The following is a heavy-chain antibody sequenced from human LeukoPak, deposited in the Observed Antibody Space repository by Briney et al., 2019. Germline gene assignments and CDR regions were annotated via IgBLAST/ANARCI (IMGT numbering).Heavy chain of an antibody. CDR2: INHSGST. CDR3: ARDRIQLWYTGPKFDY. CDR1: GGSFRGYY. V-gene: IGHV4-34*01. D-gene: IGHD5-18*01. Sequence: SETLSLTCAVYGGSFRGYYWRWIRQPPGKGLEWIGEINHSGSTNYNPSLKSRVTISVDTSKNQFSLKLSSVTAADTAVYYCARDRIQLWYTGPKFDYWGQGTLVTVSS. J-gene: IGHJ4*02.